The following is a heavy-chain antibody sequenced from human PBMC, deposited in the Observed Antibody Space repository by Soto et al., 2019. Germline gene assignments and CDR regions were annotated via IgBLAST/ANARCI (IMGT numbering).Heavy chain of an antibody. D-gene: IGHD2-15*01. V-gene: IGHV4-59*12. CDR3: ARDRRYCSGGSCLDYFDY. J-gene: IGHJ4*02. Sequence: SETLSLTCTVSGGSISSYYWSWIRQPPGKGLEWIGYIYYGGSTNYNPSLKSRVTISVDTSKNQFSLKLSSVTAADTAVYYCARDRRYCSGGSCLDYFDYWGQGTRVTVS. CDR1: GGSISSYY. CDR2: IYYGGST.